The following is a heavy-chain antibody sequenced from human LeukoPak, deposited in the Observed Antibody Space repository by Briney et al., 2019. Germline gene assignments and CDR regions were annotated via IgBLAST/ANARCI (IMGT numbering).Heavy chain of an antibody. J-gene: IGHJ4*02. CDR1: GGSISSSSYY. CDR3: ARLRYSSCWGLIDY. V-gene: IGHV4-39*01. D-gene: IGHD6-19*01. CDR2: IYYSGST. Sequence: SETLSLTCTVSGGSISSSSYYWGWIRQPPGKGLEWIGSIYYSGSTYYNPSLKSRVTISVDTSKNQFSLKLSSVTAADTAVYYCARLRYSSCWGLIDYWGQGTLVTVSS.